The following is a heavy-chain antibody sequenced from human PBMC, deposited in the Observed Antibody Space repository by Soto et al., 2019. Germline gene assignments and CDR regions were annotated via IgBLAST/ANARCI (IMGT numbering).Heavy chain of an antibody. CDR1: GFTFSSYA. CDR2: ISGSGRSR. V-gene: IGHV3-23*01. D-gene: IGHD6-19*01. J-gene: IGHJ4*02. CDR3: AKDGNWLDVYFDV. Sequence: PGGSLRLSCAASGFTFSSYAMSWVRQAPGKGLEWVSAISGSGRSRYHADSVKGRFTISRDNSKNTLYLHMTNLRAEDAAVYYCAKDGNWLDVYFDVWGQGTPVTVSS.